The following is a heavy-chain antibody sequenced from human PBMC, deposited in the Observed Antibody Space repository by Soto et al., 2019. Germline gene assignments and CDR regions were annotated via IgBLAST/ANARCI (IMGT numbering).Heavy chain of an antibody. CDR2: TTHDGGTK. Sequence: QLVESGGGVVQPGTSLRLSCAASGFSFSGYSMVWAGQAAGKGPEWLAATTHDGGTKQYADSVKGRFTISKDDSKNTLFLQMNSLRLDDTAVYYCARIGHGYSFGSGFDPWGQGTLVIVSS. J-gene: IGHJ5*02. D-gene: IGHD5-18*01. CDR1: GFSFSGYS. V-gene: IGHV3-30-3*01. CDR3: ARIGHGYSFGSGFDP.